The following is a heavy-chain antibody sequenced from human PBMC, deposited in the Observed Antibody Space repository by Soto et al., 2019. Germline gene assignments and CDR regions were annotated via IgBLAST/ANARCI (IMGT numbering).Heavy chain of an antibody. V-gene: IGHV3-15*01. J-gene: IGHJ3*02. CDR3: TNYGDYWSFDI. D-gene: IGHD4-17*01. Sequence: EVQLVESGGGLVKPGGSLRLSCAASGFTFSNAWMSWVRRAPGKGLEWVGRIKSKTDGGTTDYAAPVKGRFTISRDDSKNTLYLQMNSLKTEDTAVYYCTNYGDYWSFDIWGQGTMVTVSS. CDR2: IKSKTDGGTT. CDR1: GFTFSNAW.